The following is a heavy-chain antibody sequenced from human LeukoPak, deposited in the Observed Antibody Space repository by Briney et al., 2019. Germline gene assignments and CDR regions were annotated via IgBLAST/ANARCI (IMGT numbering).Heavy chain of an antibody. D-gene: IGHD6-6*01. CDR3: ARAGSSSELDL. Sequence: GGSLRLSCAASGFTYSNYGMHWVRQAPGKGLEWVAVIWYDGSNKYYADAVKGRFTISRDISRNTLYLQMNSLRSGDTAVYYCARAGSSSELDLWGQGTLVTVSS. CDR1: GFTYSNYG. CDR2: IWYDGSNK. J-gene: IGHJ5*02. V-gene: IGHV3-33*01.